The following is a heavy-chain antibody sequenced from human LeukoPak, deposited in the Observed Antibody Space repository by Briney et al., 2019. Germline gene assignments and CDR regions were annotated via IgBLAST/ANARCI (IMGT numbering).Heavy chain of an antibody. V-gene: IGHV7-4-1*02. CDR1: GYTFTRYP. Sequence: ASVKVSCKTSGYTFTRYPISWVRQAPGQGLEWMGWINTNTGNPTYAQGFTGRFVFSLDTSVSTAYLQISSLKAEDTAVYYCARDWGGWNQAYWGQGTLVTVSS. J-gene: IGHJ4*02. D-gene: IGHD1-1*01. CDR3: ARDWGGWNQAY. CDR2: INTNTGNP.